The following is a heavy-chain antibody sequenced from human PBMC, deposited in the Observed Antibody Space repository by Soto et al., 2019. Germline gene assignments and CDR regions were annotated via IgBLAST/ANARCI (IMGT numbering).Heavy chain of an antibody. CDR3: VKDRVPGAYGNYYGMDV. J-gene: IGHJ6*02. CDR2: ISYDGSDK. V-gene: IGHV3-30*18. Sequence: PGGSLRLFCRVSGFTFNNSGMHWVRQAPGKGLEWMAVISYDGSDKYYADSVKGRVIISRDNSKNTLNLEMNSLRAEDTAIYYCVKDRVPGAYGNYYGMDVWGQGTTVTVSS. CDR1: GFTFNNSG. D-gene: IGHD5-12*01.